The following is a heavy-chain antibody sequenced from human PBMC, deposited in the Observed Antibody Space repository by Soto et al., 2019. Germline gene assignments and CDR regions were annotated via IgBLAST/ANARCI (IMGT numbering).Heavy chain of an antibody. CDR3: ARWRRITMIVVVPRGYYYYGMDV. V-gene: IGHV4-34*01. CDR2: INHSGST. CDR1: GGSFSGYY. J-gene: IGHJ6*02. Sequence: NPSETLSLTCAVYGGSFSGYYWSWIRQPPGKGLEWIGEINHSGSTNYNPSLKSRVTISVDTSKNQFSLKLSSVTAADTAVYYCARWRRITMIVVVPRGYYYYGMDVWGQGTTVTVSS. D-gene: IGHD3-22*01.